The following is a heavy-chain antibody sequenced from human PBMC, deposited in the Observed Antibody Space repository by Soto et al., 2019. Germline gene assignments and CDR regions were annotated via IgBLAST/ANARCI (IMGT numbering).Heavy chain of an antibody. Sequence: SETLSLTCAVYGGAFSTYYWSWVRQPPGKGLEWIGEISHDGTNHSPSLEGRVTISRDTSKNQFSLRLTSVTAADTAVYFCARLPYLSYFDSWGQGTLVTVSS. J-gene: IGHJ4*02. CDR3: ARLPYLSYFDS. V-gene: IGHV4-34*01. CDR2: ISHDGT. CDR1: GGAFSTYY.